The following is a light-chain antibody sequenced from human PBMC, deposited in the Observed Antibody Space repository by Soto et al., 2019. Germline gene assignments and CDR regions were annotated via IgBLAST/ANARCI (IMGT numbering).Light chain of an antibody. CDR2: NTN. CDR1: ISNIGTNT. Sequence: QSALTQPPSASGTPGQRVTISCSGSISNIGTNTVNWYQQFPGSAPQLLLYNTNQRPSGFPGRFSCSNSGTSASLAISWLQYEDEADYYCAAWDGSLDVVLFGGGTKVTVL. J-gene: IGLJ2*01. CDR3: AAWDGSLDVVL. V-gene: IGLV1-44*01.